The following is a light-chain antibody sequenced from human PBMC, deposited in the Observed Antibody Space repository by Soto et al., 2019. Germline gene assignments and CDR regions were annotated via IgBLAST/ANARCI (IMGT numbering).Light chain of an antibody. CDR1: QSVNTN. V-gene: IGKV3-15*01. J-gene: IGKJ1*01. CDR3: QQYDKWPRWT. Sequence: EIVMTQTPATLSVSPGESATLSCRARQSVNTNIAWYQQKPGQAPRLLIYGATTGATGIPVRFSGSGSGTEFTLTINSLQSQDFAVYYCQQYDKWPRWTFGQGTTGDIK. CDR2: GAT.